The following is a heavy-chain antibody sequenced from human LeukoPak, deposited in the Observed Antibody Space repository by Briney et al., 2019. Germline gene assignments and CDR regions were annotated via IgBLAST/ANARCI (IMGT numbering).Heavy chain of an antibody. D-gene: IGHD2-15*01. CDR3: ARPRGWRGYFDY. Sequence: SETRSLTCTVAGGSISSSSYYWGWLRQPPGKGLEWIGSIYYSGSTYYNPSLKRRVTISVDTSKNQFSQKLSSVTAADTAVYYCARPRGWRGYFDYWGQGTLVTVSS. V-gene: IGHV4-39*01. CDR1: GGSISSSSYY. J-gene: IGHJ4*02. CDR2: IYYSGST.